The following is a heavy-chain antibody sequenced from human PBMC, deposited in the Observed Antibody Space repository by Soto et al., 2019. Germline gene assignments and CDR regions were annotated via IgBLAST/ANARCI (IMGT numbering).Heavy chain of an antibody. CDR3: ATSGGDFWSGYYPLLDYYGMDV. CDR1: GYTFTIYG. D-gene: IGHD3-3*01. CDR2: ISAYNGNT. J-gene: IGHJ6*02. V-gene: IGHV1-18*01. Sequence: ASVKVSCTASGYTFTIYGISWVRQAPGQGLEWMGWISAYNGNTNYAQKLQGRVTMTTDTSTSTAYMELRSLRSEDTAVYYCATSGGDFWSGYYPLLDYYGMDVWGQGTTVTVSS.